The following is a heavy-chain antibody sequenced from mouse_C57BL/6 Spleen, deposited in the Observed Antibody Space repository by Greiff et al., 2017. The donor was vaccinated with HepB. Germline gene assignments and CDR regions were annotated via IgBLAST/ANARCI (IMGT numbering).Heavy chain of an antibody. J-gene: IGHJ4*01. CDR3: ARGDGSEYYYAMDY. V-gene: IGHV1-64*01. D-gene: IGHD1-1*01. CDR1: GYTFTSYW. CDR2: IHPNSGST. Sequence: QVQLQQPGAELVKPGASVKLSCKASGYTFTSYWMHWVKQRPGQGLEWIGMIHPNSGSTNYNEKFKSKATLTADKSSSTAYMQLSSLTSEDSAVYYCARGDGSEYYYAMDYWGQGTSVTVSS.